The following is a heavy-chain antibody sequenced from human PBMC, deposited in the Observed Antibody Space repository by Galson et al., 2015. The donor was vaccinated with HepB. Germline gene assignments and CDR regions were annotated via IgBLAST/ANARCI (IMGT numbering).Heavy chain of an antibody. D-gene: IGHD6-19*01. CDR1: GGSISSYY. Sequence: ETLSLTCTVSGGSISSYYWSWIRQPPGKGLEWIGYIYYSGSTNYNPSLKSRVTISVDTSKNQFSLKLSSVTAADTAVYYCARDKVRGLHSSGSFDPWGQGTLVTVSS. J-gene: IGHJ5*02. CDR2: IYYSGST. CDR3: ARDKVRGLHSSGSFDP. V-gene: IGHV4-59*01.